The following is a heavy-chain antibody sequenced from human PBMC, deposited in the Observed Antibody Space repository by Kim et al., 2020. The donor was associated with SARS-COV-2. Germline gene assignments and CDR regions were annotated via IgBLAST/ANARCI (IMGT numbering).Heavy chain of an antibody. D-gene: IGHD2-2*01. CDR3: ARPIDSSTHLFGY. Sequence: TPSLKSRATISVDPSKNQFALKLSSVTAADTAVYYCARPIDSSTHLFGYWGQGTLVTVST. V-gene: IGHV4-39*01. J-gene: IGHJ4*02.